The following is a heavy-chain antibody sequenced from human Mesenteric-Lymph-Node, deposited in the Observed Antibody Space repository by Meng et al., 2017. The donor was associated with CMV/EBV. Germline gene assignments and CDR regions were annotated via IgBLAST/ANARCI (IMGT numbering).Heavy chain of an antibody. D-gene: IGHD1-1*01. J-gene: IGHJ4*02. CDR3: ARDLSWNQIGK. CDR1: GFIVSSNY. CDR2: IKTDGTIT. V-gene: IGHV3-74*01. Sequence: GGSLRLSCADSGFIVSSNYMTWVRQAPGKGLEWVSRIKTDGTITTYADSVEGRFTISRDNAKNTLYLQMSSLRVEDTAVYYCARDLSWNQIGKWGQGTLVTVSS.